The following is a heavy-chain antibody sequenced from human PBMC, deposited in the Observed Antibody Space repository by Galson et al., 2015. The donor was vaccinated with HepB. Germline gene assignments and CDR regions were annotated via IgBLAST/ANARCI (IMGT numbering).Heavy chain of an antibody. D-gene: IGHD2-15*01. Sequence: SVKVSCKASGYTFSTYSITWVRQAPGQGLEWMGWISPYNGNTNYTRKFQGRVTMTTDISTSTAYMQIRSLRSDDTAVYYCARGALVGVVGGTQNNRFDPWGHRTLVSVSS. CDR2: ISPYNGNT. J-gene: IGHJ5*02. CDR3: ARGALVGVVGGTQNNRFDP. CDR1: GYTFSTYS. V-gene: IGHV1-18*01.